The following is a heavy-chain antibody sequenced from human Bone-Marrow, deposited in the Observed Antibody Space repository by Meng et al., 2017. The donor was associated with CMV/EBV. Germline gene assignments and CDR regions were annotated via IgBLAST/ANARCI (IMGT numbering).Heavy chain of an antibody. D-gene: IGHD2-15*01. CDR2: ISSSSSYI. CDR1: GFTFSSYS. Sequence: GESLKISCAASGFTFSSYSMNWVRQAPGKGLEWVSSISSSSSYIYYADSVKGRFTISRDNAKNSLYLQMNSLRAEDTAVYYCASRSSGAHAFAIWGPGQRV. V-gene: IGHV3-21*01. J-gene: IGHJ3*02. CDR3: ASRSSGAHAFAI.